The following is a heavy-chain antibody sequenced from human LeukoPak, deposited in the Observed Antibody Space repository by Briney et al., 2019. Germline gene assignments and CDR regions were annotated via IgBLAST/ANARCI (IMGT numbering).Heavy chain of an antibody. V-gene: IGHV1-46*01. J-gene: IGHJ5*02. CDR2: INPSGGST. CDR3: ARADIVVVPAAMGNWFDP. Sequence: ASVKVSCKASGYTFTSYYMHWVRQAPGQGLEWMGIINPSGGSTSYAQKFQGRVTMTRDMSTSTVYMELSSLRSEDTAVYYCARADIVVVPAAMGNWFDPWGQGTLVTVSS. CDR1: GYTFTSYY. D-gene: IGHD2-2*01.